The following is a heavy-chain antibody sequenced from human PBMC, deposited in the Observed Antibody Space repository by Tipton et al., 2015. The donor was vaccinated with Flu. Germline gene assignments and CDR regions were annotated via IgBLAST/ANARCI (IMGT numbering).Heavy chain of an antibody. CDR2: ISWNSGNI. V-gene: IGHV3-9*01. D-gene: IGHD6-19*01. CDR1: GFSFDDYA. CDR3: AKDMIGYRSGFDS. Sequence: RSLRLSCAASGFSFDDYAMHWVRQAPGKGLEWVPGISWNSGNIGYADSVKGRFTISRDNAKNSLYLQMNSLNFEDTAVYYCAKDMIGYRSGFDSWGQGTLVTVSS. J-gene: IGHJ4*02.